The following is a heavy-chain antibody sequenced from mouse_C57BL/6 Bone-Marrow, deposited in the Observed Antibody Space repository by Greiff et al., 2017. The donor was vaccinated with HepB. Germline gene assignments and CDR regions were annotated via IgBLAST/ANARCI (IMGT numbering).Heavy chain of an antibody. CDR2: INPDSSTI. D-gene: IGHD2-4*01. J-gene: IGHJ3*01. CDR3: ARLGDSYYDEKAWFAY. CDR1: GIDFSRYW. Sequence: EVKLLESGGGLVQPGGSLKLSCAASGIDFSRYWMSWVRRAPGKGLEWIGEINPDSSTINYAPSLKDKFIISRDNAKNTLYLQMSKVRSEDTALYYWARLGDSYYDEKAWFAYWGQGTLVTVSA. V-gene: IGHV4-1*01.